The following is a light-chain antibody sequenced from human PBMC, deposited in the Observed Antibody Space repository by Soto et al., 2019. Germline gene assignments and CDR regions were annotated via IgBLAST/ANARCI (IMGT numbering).Light chain of an antibody. Sequence: EIVLTQSPGTVSLSPGERATLSCRASQSVSSSSLAWYQQRPGQAPRLLIFTASSRATGTPDRFSASGSGTEFTLTISSLQSEDSAVYFCQQYYYWPPYTFGQGTKVDIK. CDR3: QQYYYWPPYT. CDR1: QSVSSSS. CDR2: TAS. J-gene: IGKJ2*01. V-gene: IGKV3-20*01.